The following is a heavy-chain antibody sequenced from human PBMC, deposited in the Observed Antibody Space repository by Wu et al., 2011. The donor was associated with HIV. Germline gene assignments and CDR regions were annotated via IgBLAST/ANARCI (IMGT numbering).Heavy chain of an antibody. J-gene: IGHJ4*02. CDR2: INPNSGGT. CDR3: ARESSTSFNY. Sequence: QSGACGEEGLGPSVRISCKAYGYTFTDNFIHWVRQAPGQGLEWMGWINPNSGGTNYVQNFQGRVTMTREKSISTAYMELSSLRSDDTAVYYCARESSTSFNYWGQGTLVTVSS. V-gene: IGHV1-2*02. D-gene: IGHD2-2*01. CDR1: GYTFTDNF.